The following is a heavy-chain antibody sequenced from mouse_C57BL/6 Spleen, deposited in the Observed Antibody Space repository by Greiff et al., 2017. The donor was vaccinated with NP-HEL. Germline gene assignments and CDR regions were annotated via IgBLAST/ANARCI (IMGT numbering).Heavy chain of an antibody. Sequence: VQLQPSGAELMKPGASVTLSCTASGYTFTGYWIAWVHQSPGHGLEWIVEILPGRGSTNYNEKFKGKATFTADTSSNTAYMQLSSLTTEDSAIYYCARGGLERFAYWGQGTLVTVSA. CDR2: ILPGRGST. J-gene: IGHJ3*01. D-gene: IGHD2-13*01. CDR1: GYTFTGYW. CDR3: ARGGLERFAY. V-gene: IGHV1-9*01.